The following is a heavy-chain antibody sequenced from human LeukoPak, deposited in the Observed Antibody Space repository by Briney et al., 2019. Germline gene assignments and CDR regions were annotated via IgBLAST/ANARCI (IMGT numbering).Heavy chain of an antibody. Sequence: PLETLSLTCAVYGGSFSGYYWSWIRQPPGKGLEWIGEINHSGSTNYNPSLKSRVTISVDTSKNQFSLKLSSVTAADTAVYYCARQLEPPYYFDYWGQGTLVTVSS. CDR1: GGSFSGYY. V-gene: IGHV4-34*01. CDR2: INHSGST. J-gene: IGHJ4*02. CDR3: ARQLEPPYYFDY. D-gene: IGHD1-1*01.